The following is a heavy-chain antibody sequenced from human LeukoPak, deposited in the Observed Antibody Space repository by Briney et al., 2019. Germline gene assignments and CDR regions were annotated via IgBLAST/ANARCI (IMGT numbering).Heavy chain of an antibody. V-gene: IGHV3-74*01. CDR3: AKPFSSGWYNGGHNWFDP. J-gene: IGHJ5*02. Sequence: GGSLRLSCAASGFTFSSYWMHWVRHAPGKGLVWVSRINSDGSSTSYADSVKGRLTISRDNAKNTLYLQMNSLRAEDTAVYYCAKPFSSGWYNGGHNWFDPWGQGTLVTVSS. D-gene: IGHD6-19*01. CDR2: INSDGSST. CDR1: GFTFSSYW.